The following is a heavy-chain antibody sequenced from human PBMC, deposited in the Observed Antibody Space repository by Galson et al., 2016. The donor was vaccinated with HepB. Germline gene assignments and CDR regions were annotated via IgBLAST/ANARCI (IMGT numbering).Heavy chain of an antibody. V-gene: IGHV5-10-1*01. CDR3: ASLESTDCTSSSCYAGY. D-gene: IGHD2-2*01. CDR2: VDPSDSNS. CDR1: GYSFTSYW. J-gene: IGHJ4*02. Sequence: QSGAAVNKPGESLRISCKGSGYSFTSYWISWVRQMPGKGLEWMGRVDPSDSNSNYSPSFQGHVTISADKSISTAYLQWSSLKASDTAMYYCASLESTDCTSSSCYAGYWGQGTLVTVSS.